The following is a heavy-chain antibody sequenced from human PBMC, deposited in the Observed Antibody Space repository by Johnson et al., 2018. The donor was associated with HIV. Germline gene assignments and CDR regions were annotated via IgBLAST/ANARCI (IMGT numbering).Heavy chain of an antibody. V-gene: IGHV3-13*01. CDR3: ARVLTFYYDSSGFRNDAFDI. Sequence: MQLVESGGGLVQPGGSLRLSCAASGFTFSNYDMHWVRQATGKGLDWVSAIGTAGDTYYPGSVKGRFTISRENAKNSLYLQMNGLRAEDTALYYCARVLTFYYDSSGFRNDAFDIWGQGTMVSVSS. CDR1: GFTFSNYD. J-gene: IGHJ3*02. D-gene: IGHD3-22*01. CDR2: IGTAGDT.